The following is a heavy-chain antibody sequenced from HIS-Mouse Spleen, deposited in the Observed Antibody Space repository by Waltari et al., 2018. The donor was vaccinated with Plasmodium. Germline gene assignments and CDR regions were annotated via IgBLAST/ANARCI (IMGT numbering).Heavy chain of an antibody. J-gene: IGHJ3*02. Sequence: QVQLVQSGAEVTKPGASVKVSCQASRYTFTSYGIRWVGQAPGQGLEGMGWISPYNGNTNFAQKLQGRVTMTTDTSTSTAYMELRSLRSDDTAVYYCARGSAGDAFDIWGQGTMVTVSS. CDR3: ARGSAGDAFDI. CDR1: RYTFTSYG. CDR2: ISPYNGNT. V-gene: IGHV1-18*01. D-gene: IGHD6-19*01.